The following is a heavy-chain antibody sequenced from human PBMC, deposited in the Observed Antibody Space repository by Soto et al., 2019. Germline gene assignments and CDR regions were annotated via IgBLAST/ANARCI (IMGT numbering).Heavy chain of an antibody. CDR3: ARSPITMIVVYGMDV. V-gene: IGHV1-2*02. CDR1: GYTFTGYY. J-gene: IGHJ6*02. D-gene: IGHD3-22*01. Sequence: QVQLVQSGAEVKKPGASVKVSCKASGYTFTGYYMHWVRQAPGQGLEWMGWINPNSGGTNYAQKFQGRVTMNRDTSISTAYMELSRLRSDDTAVYYCARSPITMIVVYGMDVWGQGTTVTVSS. CDR2: INPNSGGT.